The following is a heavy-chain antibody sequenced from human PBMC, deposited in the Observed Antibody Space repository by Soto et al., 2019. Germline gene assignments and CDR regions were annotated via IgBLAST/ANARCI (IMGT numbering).Heavy chain of an antibody. V-gene: IGHV3-15*07. J-gene: IGHJ4*02. Sequence: EVQLVESGGGLVEPGGSLRLSCVASGFGFSGMWMNWVRQASGKGLEWVGLIKDKTAGETTDYAAPLKGRFTISRDDSRNVLYLQMNSLKVEDTAVYYCVTGGLGSGFLFDHWGQGTRVTVSS. CDR3: VTGGLGSGFLFDH. CDR2: IKDKTAGETT. D-gene: IGHD3-3*01. CDR1: GFGFSGMW.